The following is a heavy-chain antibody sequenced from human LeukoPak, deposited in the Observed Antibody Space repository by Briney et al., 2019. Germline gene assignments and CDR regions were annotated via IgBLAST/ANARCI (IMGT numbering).Heavy chain of an antibody. CDR2: IYYSGRT. V-gene: IGHV4-59*01. J-gene: IGHJ4*02. CDR3: ARPKTKGSSSPLGS. Sequence: PSETLSLTCAVSGCSISSFYWIWIRQPPGKGLEWIGDIYYSGRTNYNPSLKSRVTTSLDTSTNQISLKLSSVPAADAAVYYFARPKTKGSSSPLGSWGQGTLVTVSS. CDR1: GCSISSFY. D-gene: IGHD2-2*01.